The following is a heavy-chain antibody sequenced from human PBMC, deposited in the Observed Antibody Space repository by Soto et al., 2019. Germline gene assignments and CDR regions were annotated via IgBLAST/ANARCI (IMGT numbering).Heavy chain of an antibody. J-gene: IGHJ4*02. CDR2: ISYDGSNT. D-gene: IGHD3-10*01. CDR3: VGGQYYFDY. Sequence: GGSLRLSCAASGFPFTTYGMHWVREGPGKGLEWVAVISYDGSNTYYADSVKGRFTISRDNSKNTLYLQMNSLRPEDTALYYCVGGQYYFDYRGQGTLVTVSS. V-gene: IGHV3-30*03. CDR1: GFPFTTYG.